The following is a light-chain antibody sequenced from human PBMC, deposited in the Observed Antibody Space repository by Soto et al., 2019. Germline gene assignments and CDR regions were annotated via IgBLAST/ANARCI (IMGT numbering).Light chain of an antibody. J-gene: IGLJ2*01. CDR1: NIGSKS. CDR2: DDS. V-gene: IGLV3-21*02. CDR3: QVWDSSSDYVV. Sequence: SYELTQPPSVSVAPGQTARITCGGKNIGSKSVHWYQQKPGQAPVLVVYDDSDRPSGIPERFSGSNSGNTATLTISRVEAGDEADYYCQVWDSSSDYVVFGGGTKLTVL.